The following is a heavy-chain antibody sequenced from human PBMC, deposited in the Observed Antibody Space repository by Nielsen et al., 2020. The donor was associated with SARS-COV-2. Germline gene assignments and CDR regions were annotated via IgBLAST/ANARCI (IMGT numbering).Heavy chain of an antibody. CDR2: IYPGDSDT. J-gene: IGHJ5*02. Sequence: KVSCKSSGYSFTSYWIGWVRQMPGKGLEWMGIIYPGDSDTRYSPSFQGQVTISADKSISTAYLQWSSLKASDTAMYYCARRTDYYDSSGYYYLSGWFDPWGQGTLVTVSS. D-gene: IGHD3-22*01. CDR1: GYSFTSYW. V-gene: IGHV5-51*01. CDR3: ARRTDYYDSSGYYYLSGWFDP.